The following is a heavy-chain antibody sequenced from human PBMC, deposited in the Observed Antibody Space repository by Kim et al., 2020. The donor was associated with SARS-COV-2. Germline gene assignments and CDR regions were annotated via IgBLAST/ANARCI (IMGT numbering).Heavy chain of an antibody. J-gene: IGHJ4*02. D-gene: IGHD3-10*01. V-gene: IGHV6-1*01. Sequence: SQTLSLTCAISGDRVSSNSAAWNWIRQSPSRGLEWLGRTYYRSKWYNDYAVSVKSRITINPDTSKNQFSLQLNSVTPEDTAVYYCAREAYYYGSGSYYPIDYWGQGTLVTVSS. CDR3: AREAYYYGSGSYYPIDY. CDR1: GDRVSSNSAA. CDR2: TYYRSKWYN.